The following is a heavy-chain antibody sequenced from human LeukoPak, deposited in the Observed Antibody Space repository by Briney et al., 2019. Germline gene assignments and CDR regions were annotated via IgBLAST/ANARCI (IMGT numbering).Heavy chain of an antibody. CDR3: ARDYSNYIMDY. CDR1: GGSISTYY. J-gene: IGHJ4*02. CDR2: IYYSGST. Sequence: SETLSLTCTVSGGSISTYYWSWIRQPPGKGLEWIGYIYYSGSTNYNPSLKSRVTISVDTSKNQFSLNLSSVTAAHTAVYYCARDYSNYIMDYWGQGILVTVSS. D-gene: IGHD4-11*01. V-gene: IGHV4-59*01.